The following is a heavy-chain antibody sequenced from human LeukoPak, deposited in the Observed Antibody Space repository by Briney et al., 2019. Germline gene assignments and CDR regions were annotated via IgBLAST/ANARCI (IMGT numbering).Heavy chain of an antibody. D-gene: IGHD5-18*01. V-gene: IGHV3-7*01. Sequence: GGSLRLSCAASGFTFSSYWMSWVRQAPGKGLEWVANIKQDGSEKYYVDSVKGRFTISRGNAKNSLYLQMNSLRAEDTAVYYCARDRGYRGYSYGYFDYWGQGTLVTVSS. CDR1: GFTFSSYW. CDR3: ARDRGYRGYSYGYFDY. J-gene: IGHJ4*02. CDR2: IKQDGSEK.